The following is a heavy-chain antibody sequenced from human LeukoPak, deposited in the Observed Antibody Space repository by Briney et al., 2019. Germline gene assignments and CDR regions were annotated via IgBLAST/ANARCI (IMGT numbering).Heavy chain of an antibody. J-gene: IGHJ5*02. CDR1: GFTFSSYA. CDR2: ISGSGGST. Sequence: GGSLRLSCAASGFTFSSYAMSWVRQAPGKGLEWVSAISGSGGSTYYADSVKGRFTISRDNSKNTLYLQMNSLRAEDTAVYHCVKEDYNNVWGSYPNWFDPWGQGTLVTVSS. D-gene: IGHD3-16*02. V-gene: IGHV3-23*01. CDR3: VKEDYNNVWGSYPNWFDP.